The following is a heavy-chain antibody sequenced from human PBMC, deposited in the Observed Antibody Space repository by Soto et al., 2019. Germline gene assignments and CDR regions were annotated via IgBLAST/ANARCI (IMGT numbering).Heavy chain of an antibody. V-gene: IGHV3-9*01. CDR2: ISWNSGSI. Sequence: PWGTLRLSCAASGFTFDDYAMHWVRQAPGKGLEWVSGISWNSGSIGYADSVKGRFTISRDNAKNSLHLQMNSLRAEDTALYYCAKGPAGWIDYWGQGTLVTVSS. CDR3: AKGPAGWIDY. D-gene: IGHD6-13*01. J-gene: IGHJ4*02. CDR1: GFTFDDYA.